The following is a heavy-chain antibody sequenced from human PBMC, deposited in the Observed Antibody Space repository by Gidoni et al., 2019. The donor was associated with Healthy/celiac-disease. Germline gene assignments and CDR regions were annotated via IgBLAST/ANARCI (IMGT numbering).Heavy chain of an antibody. Sequence: EVQLVESGGGLVKPGGSLRLYCAASGVTFSNAWMSWVRQAPGKGLEWVGRIKSKTDGGTTDSAAPVKGRFTISRDDSKNTLYLQMNSLKTEDTAVYYCTTASAHWSDYGDYEGPASLDAFDIWGQGTMVTVSS. CDR1: GVTFSNAW. D-gene: IGHD4-17*01. V-gene: IGHV3-15*01. CDR2: IKSKTDGGTT. J-gene: IGHJ3*02. CDR3: TTASAHWSDYGDYEGPASLDAFDI.